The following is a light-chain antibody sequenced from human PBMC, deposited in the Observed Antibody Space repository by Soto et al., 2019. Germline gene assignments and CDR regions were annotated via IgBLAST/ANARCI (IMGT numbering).Light chain of an antibody. CDR1: QSLLHSNGYNS. V-gene: IGKV2-28*01. Sequence: DIVMTQSPLSLPVTPGEPASISCRSSQSLLHSNGYNSLDWYLQKPGQSPQLLIYLGSNRASGVPDRFSGSGSGTDFTLKISRVEAEDVGVYYCMQALQTPFTFGPGTTVDIK. J-gene: IGKJ3*01. CDR2: LGS. CDR3: MQALQTPFT.